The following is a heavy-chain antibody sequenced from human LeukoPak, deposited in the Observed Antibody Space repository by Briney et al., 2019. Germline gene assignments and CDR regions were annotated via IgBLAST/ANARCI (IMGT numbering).Heavy chain of an antibody. J-gene: IGHJ3*02. V-gene: IGHV3-23*01. D-gene: IGHD1-7*01. Sequence: GGSLRLSCAASGFTFSDYYMSWIRQAPGKGLEWVSAISGSGGSTYYADSVKGRFTISRDNSKNTLYLQMNSLRAEDTAVYYCAKDLSGLELHAFDIWGQGTMVTVSS. CDR2: ISGSGGST. CDR3: AKDLSGLELHAFDI. CDR1: GFTFSDYY.